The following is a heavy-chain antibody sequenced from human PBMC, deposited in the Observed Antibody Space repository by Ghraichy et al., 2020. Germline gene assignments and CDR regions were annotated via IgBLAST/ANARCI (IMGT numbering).Heavy chain of an antibody. V-gene: IGHV4-38-2*02. CDR3: ARDHASLVGAMGH. Sequence: SETLSLTCAVSGYSISSGYYWGWIRQPPGKGLEWIGSIYHSGSTYYNPSLKSRVTISVDTSKNQFSLKLSSVTAADTAVYYCARDHASLVGAMGHWGQGTLVTVSS. D-gene: IGHD1-26*01. CDR1: GYSISSGYY. J-gene: IGHJ4*02. CDR2: IYHSGST.